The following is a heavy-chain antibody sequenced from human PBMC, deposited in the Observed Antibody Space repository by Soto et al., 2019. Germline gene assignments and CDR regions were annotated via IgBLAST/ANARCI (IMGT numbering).Heavy chain of an antibody. J-gene: IGHJ5*02. CDR1: GYSFTSYW. V-gene: IGHV5-10-1*01. CDR2: IDPSDSYT. Sequence: GESLKISCEGSGYSFTSYWISWVRQMPGKGLEWIGRIDPSDSYTNYSPSFQGHVTISVDKSISTAYLQWTSLKASDTAMYYCARHRMTFWFDPWGQGTLVTVSS. CDR3: ARHRMTFWFDP.